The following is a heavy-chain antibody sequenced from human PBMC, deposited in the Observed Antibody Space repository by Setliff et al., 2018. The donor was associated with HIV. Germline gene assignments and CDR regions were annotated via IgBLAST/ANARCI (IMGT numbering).Heavy chain of an antibody. D-gene: IGHD3-10*01. V-gene: IGHV1-18*01. CDR3: ARGKLWPDY. CDR1: GYTFNNYS. Sequence: GASVKVSCKASGYTFNNYSVTWVRQAPGHGLEWMGWISVYNGNTNYAPNLRGRVTMTTDTSASTAYMELRSLRSDDTAVYYCARGKLWPDYWGQGTLVTVSS. CDR2: ISVYNGNT. J-gene: IGHJ4*02.